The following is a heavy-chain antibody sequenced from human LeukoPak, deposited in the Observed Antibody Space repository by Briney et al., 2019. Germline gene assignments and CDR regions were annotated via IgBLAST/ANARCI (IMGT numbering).Heavy chain of an antibody. CDR1: GFIFSSYS. J-gene: IGHJ4*02. CDR2: ISSSSSYI. Sequence: GGSLRLSCAASGFIFSSYSMNWVRQAPGKGLEWVSSISSSSSYIYYADSVKGRFTISRDNAKNSLYLQMNSLRAEDTAVYYCARVGYDFWSGPTPDYWGQGTLVTVSS. V-gene: IGHV3-21*01. CDR3: ARVGYDFWSGPTPDY. D-gene: IGHD3-3*01.